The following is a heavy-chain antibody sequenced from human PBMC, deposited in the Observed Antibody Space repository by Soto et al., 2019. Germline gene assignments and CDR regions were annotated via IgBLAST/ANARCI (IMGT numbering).Heavy chain of an antibody. D-gene: IGHD4-17*01. J-gene: IGHJ5*02. CDR2: IYYTGTT. CDR3: TKLPWADYGGIFDP. Sequence: SDALSLTCTIPGNSICSYYWNWIRQPPGKGLEWIGYIYYTGTTNYNPSLKSRVTITVDASKNQFSLKLSSVTTADTAVYYWTKLPWADYGGIFDPWGEGTLVTVS. V-gene: IGHV4-59*07. CDR1: GNSICSYY.